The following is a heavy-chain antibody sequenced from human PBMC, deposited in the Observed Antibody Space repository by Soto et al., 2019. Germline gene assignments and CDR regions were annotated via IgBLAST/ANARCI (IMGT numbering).Heavy chain of an antibody. CDR3: ARLTNPYYYYYMDV. CDR2: IKQDGSEK. J-gene: IGHJ6*03. Sequence: GGSLRLSCAASGFTFSSYWMSWVRQAPGKGLEWVANIKQDGSEKYYVDSVKGRFTISRDNAKNSLYLQMNSLRAEDTAGYYCARLTNPYYYYYMDVWGKGTTVTVSS. V-gene: IGHV3-7*01. CDR1: GFTFSSYW.